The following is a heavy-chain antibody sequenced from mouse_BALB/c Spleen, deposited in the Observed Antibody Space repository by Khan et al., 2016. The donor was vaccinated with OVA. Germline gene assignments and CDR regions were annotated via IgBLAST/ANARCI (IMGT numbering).Heavy chain of an antibody. D-gene: IGHD2-1*01. CDR1: GYIFTSYY. J-gene: IGHJ3*01. Sequence: QVHVKQSGAELVKPGASVKLSCKASGYIFTSYYIYWVKQRPGQGLEWIGEINPNNGDANFNEKFKNKATLTVDKSSSTAYMQLSSLTSEDSAVYYCTRSGYGTFAYWGQGTLVTVSA. V-gene: IGHV1S81*02. CDR2: INPNNGDA. CDR3: TRSGYGTFAY.